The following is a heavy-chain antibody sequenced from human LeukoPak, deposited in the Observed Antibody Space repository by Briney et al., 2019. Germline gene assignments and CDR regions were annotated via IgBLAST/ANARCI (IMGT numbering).Heavy chain of an antibody. CDR1: GFNFEDFA. V-gene: IGHV3-66*01. Sequence: GGSLRLSCAASGFNFEDFAIHWVRQAQGKGLEWVSIVYSGGTNYADSVKGRFTISRDNSKNTLYLQMNSLRAEDTAVYYCARTKSGGHWTFYYYGMDVWGQGTTVTVSS. D-gene: IGHD1-1*01. CDR2: VYSGGT. J-gene: IGHJ6*02. CDR3: ARTKSGGHWTFYYYGMDV.